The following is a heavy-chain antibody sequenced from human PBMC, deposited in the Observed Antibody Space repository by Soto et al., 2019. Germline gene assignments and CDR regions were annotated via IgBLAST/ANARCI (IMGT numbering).Heavy chain of an antibody. V-gene: IGHV1-69*05. CDR2: IIPIFGTA. D-gene: IGHD2-15*01. CDR1: GGTFSSYA. Sequence: SVKVSCKASGGTFSSYALSWVRQAPGQGLEWMGGIIPIFGTANYAQKFQGRVTLTRDTSIDTAYIEVNSLTSDDTAVYFCMRQNIEKSDCLYDAFSIWGQGTTVTVSS. CDR3: MRQNIEKSDCLYDAFSI. J-gene: IGHJ3*02.